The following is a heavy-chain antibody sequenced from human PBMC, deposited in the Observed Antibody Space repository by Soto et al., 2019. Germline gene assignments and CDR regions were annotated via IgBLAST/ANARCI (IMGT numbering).Heavy chain of an antibody. CDR1: GYTFTNNW. D-gene: IGHD5-18*01. CDR3: ARRRGYSYDFDY. CDR2: FDPSDSRT. Sequence: PGESLKISCNASGYTFTNNWISWVRQKPGQGLEWMGRFDPSDSRTKYNPSFEGHVTISIDKSINTAFLQWSSLRASDTAVYFCARRRGYSYDFDYWGQGTLVTVSS. V-gene: IGHV5-10-1*01. J-gene: IGHJ4*02.